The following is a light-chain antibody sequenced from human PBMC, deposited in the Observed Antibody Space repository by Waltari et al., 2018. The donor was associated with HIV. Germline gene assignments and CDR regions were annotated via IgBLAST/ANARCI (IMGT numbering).Light chain of an antibody. J-gene: IGLJ3*02. CDR3: QVWDTASNEGV. CDR1: RLGTKT. CDR2: YDS. Sequence: YVLTQAPSVSPAPGKTATLTCEGDRLGTKTVHWYQQKSGQAPVLVIYYDSERPSGIPDRFSGSNSGNTATLTISRVEDGDEADYYCQVWDTASNEGVFGGGTKLTVL. V-gene: IGLV3-21*04.